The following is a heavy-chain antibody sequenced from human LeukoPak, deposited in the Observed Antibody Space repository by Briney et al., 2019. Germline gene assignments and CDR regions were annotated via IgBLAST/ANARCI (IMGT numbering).Heavy chain of an antibody. J-gene: IGHJ4*02. D-gene: IGHD3-22*01. Sequence: GGSLRLSCAASGFTFSTYSMNWVRQAPGKGLECVSSISSSGAYIYYADSVKGRFTISRDNAKKSLYLQMNSLRAEDTAIYYCVGNYYDSSGLDYWGQGTLVTVSS. CDR1: GFTFSTYS. CDR3: VGNYYDSSGLDY. V-gene: IGHV3-21*01. CDR2: ISSSGAYI.